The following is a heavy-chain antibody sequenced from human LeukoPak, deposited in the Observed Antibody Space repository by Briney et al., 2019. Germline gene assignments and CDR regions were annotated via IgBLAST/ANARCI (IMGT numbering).Heavy chain of an antibody. CDR3: ARDSLTELGGSPYYFDY. V-gene: IGHV4-61*02. D-gene: IGHD7-27*01. CDR2: IYTSGST. Sequence: PSETLSLTCTVSGGSISSGSFYWSWVRQPAGKGLELIGRIYTSGSTNYNPSLKSRVTISVDTSKNQFSLKLSSVTAADTAVYYCARDSLTELGGSPYYFDYWGQGTLVTVSS. CDR1: GGSISSGSFY. J-gene: IGHJ4*02.